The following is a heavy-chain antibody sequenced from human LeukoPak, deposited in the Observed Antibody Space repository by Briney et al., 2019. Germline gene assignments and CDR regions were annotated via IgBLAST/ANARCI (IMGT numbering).Heavy chain of an antibody. CDR1: RFTFSSYW. Sequence: PGGSLRLPCAASRFTFSSYWMGWVRQAPGKGLEWVANIKQDGSEKYYVDSVKGRFTISRDNAKNSVYLQMNSLRAEDTAVYYCARDVGIVVVPAALDYWGQGALVTVSS. D-gene: IGHD2-2*01. V-gene: IGHV3-7*01. J-gene: IGHJ4*02. CDR2: IKQDGSEK. CDR3: ARDVGIVVVPAALDY.